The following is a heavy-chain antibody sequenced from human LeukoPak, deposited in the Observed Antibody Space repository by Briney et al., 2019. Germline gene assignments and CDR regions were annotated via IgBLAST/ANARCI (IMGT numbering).Heavy chain of an antibody. J-gene: IGHJ4*02. CDR3: AKLRDFFDSSGQFDY. Sequence: PGGSLRLSCAASGFTFSSYAMSWVRQALGEGLEWVSATSGSGDGTGYADSVKGRFTISRDNSKNTLYLQMNSLRAEDTAIYYGAKLRDFFDSSGQFDYGGQGTLVTVSS. V-gene: IGHV3-23*01. D-gene: IGHD3-22*01. CDR1: GFTFSSYA. CDR2: TSGSGDGT.